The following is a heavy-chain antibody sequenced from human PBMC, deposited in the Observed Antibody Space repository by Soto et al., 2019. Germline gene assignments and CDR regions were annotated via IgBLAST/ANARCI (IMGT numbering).Heavy chain of an antibody. V-gene: IGHV4-30-4*01. J-gene: IGHJ5*01. CDR2: IYYSGST. CDR1: GGSISSGAYY. Sequence: QVQLQESGPGLVKPSQTLSLTCTVSGGSISSGAYYWSWIRQPPGKGLEWIGYIYYSGSTYYNPSLKSRVTIAVDASKNQVSLKLSSVTAADTAVYYCARVQGAGFLVSWGHGTLVTVSS. CDR3: ARVQGAGFLVS.